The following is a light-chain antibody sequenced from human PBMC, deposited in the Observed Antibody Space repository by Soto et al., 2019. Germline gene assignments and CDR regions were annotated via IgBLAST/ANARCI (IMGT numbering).Light chain of an antibody. V-gene: IGKV3-20*01. CDR2: GAS. Sequence: EIVLTQSPGTLSLSPGARATLSCRASQSVSSSFLAWYQQKPGQAPRLLIYGASSRATGNPDRFSGSGSETDFKLTISRLEPEVFSVYYCQQYDSSHWTFGQGTKVEIK. J-gene: IGKJ1*01. CDR1: QSVSSSF. CDR3: QQYDSSHWT.